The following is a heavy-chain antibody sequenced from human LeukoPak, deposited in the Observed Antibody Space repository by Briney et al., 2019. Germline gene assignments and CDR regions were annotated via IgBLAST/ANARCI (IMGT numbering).Heavy chain of an antibody. Sequence: ASVKVSCKASGYTFTSYYMHWVRQAPGQGLEWMGWINPNSGGTNYAQKFQGRVTMTTDTSTSTAYMELRSLRSDDTAVYYCARGAGAAAGTHFDYWGQGTLVTVSS. CDR2: INPNSGGT. CDR3: ARGAGAAAGTHFDY. J-gene: IGHJ4*02. CDR1: GYTFTSYY. D-gene: IGHD6-13*01. V-gene: IGHV1-2*02.